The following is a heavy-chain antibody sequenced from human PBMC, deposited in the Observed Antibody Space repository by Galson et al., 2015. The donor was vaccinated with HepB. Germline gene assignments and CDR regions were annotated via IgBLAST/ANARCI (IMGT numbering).Heavy chain of an antibody. V-gene: IGHV3-30*02. J-gene: IGHJ4*02. CDR3: AKTEDILTGWTPWYFDY. D-gene: IGHD3-9*01. Sequence: SLRLSCAASGFTFSSYGMHWVRQAPGKGLEWVAFIRYDGSNKYYADSVKGRFTISRDNSKNTLYLQMNSLRAEDTAVYYCAKTEDILTGWTPWYFDYWGQGTPVTVSS. CDR1: GFTFSSYG. CDR2: IRYDGSNK.